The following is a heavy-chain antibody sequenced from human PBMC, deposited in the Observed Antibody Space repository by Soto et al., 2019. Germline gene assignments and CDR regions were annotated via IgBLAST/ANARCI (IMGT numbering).Heavy chain of an antibody. D-gene: IGHD6-6*01. Sequence: SVKVSCKASGCTFSSYAISWVRQAPGQGLEWMGGIIPIFGTANYAQKFQGRVTITADESTSTAYMELSSLRSEDTAVYYCAREGRNEYSSSSFDYWGQGTLVTVFS. CDR1: GCTFSSYA. V-gene: IGHV1-69*13. CDR2: IIPIFGTA. CDR3: AREGRNEYSSSSFDY. J-gene: IGHJ4*02.